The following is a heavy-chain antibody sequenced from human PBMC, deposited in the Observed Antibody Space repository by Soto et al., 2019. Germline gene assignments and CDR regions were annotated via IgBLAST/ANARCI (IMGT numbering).Heavy chain of an antibody. Sequence: QVQLQESGPGLVKPSQTLSLTCTVSGGSISSTGYFWTWIRQHPGKGLEWIGYIFYIGSTFHNPSLKSRVTISVDTSKNQFSLELSSVTAADTAVYYCAREAGSGDYFDYWGQGTLVTVSS. CDR2: IFYIGST. V-gene: IGHV4-31*03. CDR3: AREAGSGDYFDY. J-gene: IGHJ4*02. D-gene: IGHD1-26*01. CDR1: GGSISSTGYF.